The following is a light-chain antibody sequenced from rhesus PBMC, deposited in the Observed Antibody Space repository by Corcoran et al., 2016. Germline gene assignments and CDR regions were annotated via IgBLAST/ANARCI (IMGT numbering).Light chain of an antibody. CDR1: QSVSSS. CDR3: QHDYSWPLA. CDR2: GAS. J-gene: IGKJ4*01. V-gene: IGKV3-42*01. Sequence: EIVMTQSPATLSLSPGERATLSCRASQSVSSSLAWYQQKPGQAPKLLIHGASSRATVTPDRFSGGGSGTCFTFTISDLEPKDVGIYYCQHDYSWPLAFGGGTKVELK.